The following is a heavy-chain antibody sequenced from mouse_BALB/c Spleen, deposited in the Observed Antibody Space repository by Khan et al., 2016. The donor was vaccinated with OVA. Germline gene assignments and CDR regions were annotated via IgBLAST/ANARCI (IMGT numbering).Heavy chain of an antibody. Sequence: EVELVESGGGLVQPGGSRKLSCAASGFTFSSFGMHWVRQAPEKGLEWVAYVSFGSATIYYADTVKGRFTISSDNPKNILFLQMTSLRSEDTAIYYCTRSLSTTWYFDVWGAGTTVTVSS. CDR2: VSFGSATI. D-gene: IGHD2-4*01. CDR1: GFTFSSFG. CDR3: TRSLSTTWYFDV. J-gene: IGHJ1*01. V-gene: IGHV5-17*02.